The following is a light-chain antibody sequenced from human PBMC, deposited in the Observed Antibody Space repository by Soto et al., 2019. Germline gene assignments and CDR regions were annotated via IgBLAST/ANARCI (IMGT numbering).Light chain of an antibody. V-gene: IGKV3-20*01. J-gene: IGKJ1*01. CDR2: DTS. CDR1: QSVSSSS. CDR3: QHYGTSMWT. Sequence: EIVLTQSPGTLSLSPGERATLSCRASQSVSSSSLSWYQQKPGQAPRLLIYDTSSRATDIPDRFSGSGSGTDFSLTISRLEPEDFTVYYCQHYGTSMWTFGRGTTVEIK.